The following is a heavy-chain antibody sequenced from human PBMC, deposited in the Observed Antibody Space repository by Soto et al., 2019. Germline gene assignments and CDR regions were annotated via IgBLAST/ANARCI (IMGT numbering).Heavy chain of an antibody. V-gene: IGHV3-23*01. CDR1: GFTFNSYA. J-gene: IGHJ4*02. CDR2: IIGSGGST. CDR3: ANPVAPSSGY. Sequence: GGSLRLSCAASGFTFNSYAMSWVRQAPGKGLEWVSTIIGSGGSTYYADSVKGRFSVSRDNSKNTLYLQMNSLRAEDTAVYYCANPVAPSSGYWGQGTLVTV. D-gene: IGHD1-26*01.